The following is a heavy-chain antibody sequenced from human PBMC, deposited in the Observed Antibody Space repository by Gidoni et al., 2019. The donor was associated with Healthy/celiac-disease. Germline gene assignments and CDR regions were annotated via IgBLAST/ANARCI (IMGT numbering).Heavy chain of an antibody. D-gene: IGHD2-2*01. V-gene: IGHV1-2*02. CDR3: ARGDDIVVVPARD. CDR2: INPNSGGT. Sequence: QVQLVQYGAEVKKPGASVKVYCKASGYTFTGYYMHWVRQASGQGLEWMGWINPNSGGTNYAQKFQGRVTMTRDTSISTAYMELSRLRSDDTAVYYCARGDDIVVVPARDWGQGTLVTVSS. J-gene: IGHJ4*02. CDR1: GYTFTGYY.